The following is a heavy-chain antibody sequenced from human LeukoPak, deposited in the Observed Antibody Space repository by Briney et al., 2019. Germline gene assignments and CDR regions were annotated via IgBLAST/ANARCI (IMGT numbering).Heavy chain of an antibody. Sequence: GGSLRLSCAASGFTFSSYWMSWVRQAPGKGLEWVANINQDGSEKYYVDSAKGRFTISRDNAKNSLYLQMNSLRAEDTALYYCAKPIRYYYDSSGYAAFDYWGQGTLVTVSS. J-gene: IGHJ4*02. CDR2: INQDGSEK. D-gene: IGHD3-22*01. CDR1: GFTFSSYW. V-gene: IGHV3-7*03. CDR3: AKPIRYYYDSSGYAAFDY.